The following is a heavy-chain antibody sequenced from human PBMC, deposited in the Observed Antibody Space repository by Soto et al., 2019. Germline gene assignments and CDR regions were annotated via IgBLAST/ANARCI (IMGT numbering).Heavy chain of an antibody. V-gene: IGHV4-39*01. J-gene: IGHJ4*02. CDR1: GGSISSSSYY. Sequence: TLSLTCTVSGGSISSSSYYWGWIRQPPGKGLEWIGSIYYSGSTYYNPSLKSRVTISVDTSKNQFSLKLSSVTAADTAVYYCARLSVPNWNYPESDYFDYWGQGTLVTVSS. CDR2: IYYSGST. CDR3: ARLSVPNWNYPESDYFDY. D-gene: IGHD1-7*01.